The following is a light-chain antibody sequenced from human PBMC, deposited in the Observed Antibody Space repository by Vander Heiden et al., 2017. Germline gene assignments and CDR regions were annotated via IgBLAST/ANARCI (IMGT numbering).Light chain of an antibody. CDR2: DNN. Sequence: QSVLTHPPSLAPAPGQKVTISCSGSSCNIGNNYVSWYRHLPGTAPKLLIYDNNKRPSAIADRFSGSKSAASATLRITGLQTGEEDEYYCGTWDSSIRAGGFGRGTKVNGL. J-gene: IGLJ3*02. CDR3: GTWDSSIRAGG. CDR1: SCNIGNNY. V-gene: IGLV1-51*01.